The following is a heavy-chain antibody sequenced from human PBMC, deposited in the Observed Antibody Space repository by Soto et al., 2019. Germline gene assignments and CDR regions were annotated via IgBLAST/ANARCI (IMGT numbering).Heavy chain of an antibody. CDR3: ARGPLIAARRFRHFADYYYGMDV. CDR1: GGTFSSYA. CDR2: IIPIFGTA. J-gene: IGHJ6*02. Sequence: ASVKVSCKASGGTFSSYAISWVRQAPGQGLEWMGGIIPIFGTANYAQKFQGRVTITADESTSTAYMELSSLRSEDTAVYYCARGPLIAARRFRHFADYYYGMDVWGQGTTVTVSS. V-gene: IGHV1-69*13. D-gene: IGHD6-6*01.